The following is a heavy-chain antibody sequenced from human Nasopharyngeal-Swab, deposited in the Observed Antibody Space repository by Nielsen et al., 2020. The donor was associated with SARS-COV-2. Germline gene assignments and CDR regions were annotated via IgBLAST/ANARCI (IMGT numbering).Heavy chain of an antibody. D-gene: IGHD3-3*01. Sequence: WIRQPPGKGLKWVSGISVGGGSSFYADSVKGRFTISRDNSKNTLHLQMSSLRADDTAVYYCAKVERGAYYYMDVWGKGTTVTVSS. CDR3: AKVERGAYYYMDV. J-gene: IGHJ6*03. CDR2: ISVGGGSS. V-gene: IGHV3-23*01.